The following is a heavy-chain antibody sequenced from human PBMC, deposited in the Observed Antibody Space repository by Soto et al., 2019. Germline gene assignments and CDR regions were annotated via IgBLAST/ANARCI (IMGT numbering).Heavy chain of an antibody. V-gene: IGHV3-23*01. J-gene: IGHJ6*02. CDR2: ISGSGGST. Sequence: GSLRLSCAASGFTFSSYAMSWVRQAPGKGLEWVSAISGSGGSTYYADSVKGRFTISRDNSKNTLYLQMNSLRAEDTAVYYCAKGQGARFYYYGMDVWGQGTTVTVSS. CDR1: GFTFSSYA. CDR3: AKGQGARFYYYGMDV.